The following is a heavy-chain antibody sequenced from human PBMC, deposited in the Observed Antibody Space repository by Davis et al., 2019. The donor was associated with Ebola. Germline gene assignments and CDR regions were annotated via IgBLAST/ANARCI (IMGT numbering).Heavy chain of an antibody. V-gene: IGHV4-59*01. CDR2: IYYSGST. CDR3: ARGKRSSSSSWVDY. Sequence: MPGGSLRLSCTVSGGSISSYYWSWIRQPPGKGLEWIGYIYYSGSTNYNPSLKSRVTISVDTSKNQFSLKLSSVTAADTAVYYCARGKRSSSSSWVDYWGQGTLVTVSS. CDR1: GGSISSYY. D-gene: IGHD6-6*01. J-gene: IGHJ4*02.